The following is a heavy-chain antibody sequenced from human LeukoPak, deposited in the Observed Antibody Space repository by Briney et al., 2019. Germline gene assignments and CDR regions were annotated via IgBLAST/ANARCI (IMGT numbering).Heavy chain of an antibody. Sequence: ASETLSLTCSVYGGSISSYYWNWIRQPPGKGLEWIGSISYSGSTNYNPSLESRVTISVDTSKNQFSLKLSSVTAADTAVYYCARDPAYWGQGTLVTVSS. J-gene: IGHJ4*02. CDR2: ISYSGST. CDR1: GGSISSYY. V-gene: IGHV4-59*12. CDR3: ARDPAY. D-gene: IGHD2-2*01.